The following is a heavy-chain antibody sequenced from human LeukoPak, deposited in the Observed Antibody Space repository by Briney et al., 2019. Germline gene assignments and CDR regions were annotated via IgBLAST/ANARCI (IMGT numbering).Heavy chain of an antibody. CDR2: INHSGST. Sequence: SETLSLTCAVSGGSFSGYYWSWIRQPPGKGLEWIGEINHSGSTNYNPSLKSRVTISVDTSKNQFSLKLSSVTAADTAVYYCAREYSSSLGYYYYMDVWGKGTTVTVSS. J-gene: IGHJ6*03. CDR3: AREYSSSLGYYYYMDV. D-gene: IGHD6-6*01. CDR1: GGSFSGYY. V-gene: IGHV4-34*01.